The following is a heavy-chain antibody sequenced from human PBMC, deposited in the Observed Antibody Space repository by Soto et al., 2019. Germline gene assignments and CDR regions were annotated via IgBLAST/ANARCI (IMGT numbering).Heavy chain of an antibody. CDR2: ISAYNGNT. CDR3: ARRSIDNSSWKGLDY. J-gene: IGHJ4*02. D-gene: IGHD6-13*01. CDR1: GYTFTSYG. V-gene: IGHV1-18*01. Sequence: QVQLVQSGAEVKKPGASVKVSCKASGYTFTSYGISWVRQAPGQGLEWMGWISAYNGNTNYAQNLQGRVTMTRDTSTSTVDMELRSLRSDDTAVYYCARRSIDNSSWKGLDYWGQGTLVTVSS.